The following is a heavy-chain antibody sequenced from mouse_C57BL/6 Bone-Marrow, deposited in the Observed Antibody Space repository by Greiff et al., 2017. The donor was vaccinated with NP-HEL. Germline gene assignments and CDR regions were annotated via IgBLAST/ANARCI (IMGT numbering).Heavy chain of an antibody. CDR1: GYAFTNYL. CDR2: INPGSGGT. CDR3: ARKNYYFDY. V-gene: IGHV1-54*01. Sequence: VKLQESGAELVRPGTSVKVSCKASGYAFTNYLIEWVKQRPGQGLEWIGVINPGSGGTNYNEKFKGKATLTADKSSSTAYMQLSSLTSEDSAVYFCARKNYYFDYWGQGTTLTVSS. J-gene: IGHJ2*01.